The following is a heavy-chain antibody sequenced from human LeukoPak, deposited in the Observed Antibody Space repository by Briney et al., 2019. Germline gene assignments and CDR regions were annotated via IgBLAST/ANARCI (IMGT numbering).Heavy chain of an antibody. CDR2: ISTSGGGT. CDR3: ANTPTVTTPPEY. CDR1: GFTFSSYA. D-gene: IGHD4-17*01. Sequence: GGSLRLSCAAPGFTFSSYAMSWVRQAPGKGLEWVSTISTSGGGTYYADSVKGRFTISRDNSKNTLYLQMNSLRAEDTAVYYCANTPTVTTPPEYWGQGTLVTVSS. V-gene: IGHV3-23*01. J-gene: IGHJ4*02.